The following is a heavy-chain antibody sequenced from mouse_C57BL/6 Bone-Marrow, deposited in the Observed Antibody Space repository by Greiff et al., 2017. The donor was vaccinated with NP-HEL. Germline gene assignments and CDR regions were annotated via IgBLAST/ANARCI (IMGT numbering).Heavy chain of an antibody. J-gene: IGHJ3*01. V-gene: IGHV1-55*01. CDR2: IYPGSGST. CDR1: GYTFTSYW. D-gene: IGHD2-2*01. Sequence: VKLQQPGAELVKPGASVKMSCKASGYTFTSYWITWVKQRPGQGLEWIGDIYPGSGSTNYNEKFKSKATLTVDTSSSTAYMQLSSLTSEDSAVYYCARWFPIPPTWFAYWGQGTLVTVSA. CDR3: ARWFPIPPTWFAY.